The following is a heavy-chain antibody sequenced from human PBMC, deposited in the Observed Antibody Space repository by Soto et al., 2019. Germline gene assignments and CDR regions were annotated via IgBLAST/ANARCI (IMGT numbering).Heavy chain of an antibody. D-gene: IGHD4-17*01. CDR3: ATDFAPPYGDYLYYFDY. J-gene: IGHJ4*02. CDR1: GFTFSSYA. V-gene: IGHV3-23*01. CDR2: ISGSGGST. Sequence: EVQLLESGGGLVQPAGSLRLSCAASGFTFSSYAMSWVRQAPGKGLEWVSAISGSGGSTYYADSVKGRFTISRDNSKNTLYLQMNSLSAEDTAVYYCATDFAPPYGDYLYYFDYWGQGTLVTVSS.